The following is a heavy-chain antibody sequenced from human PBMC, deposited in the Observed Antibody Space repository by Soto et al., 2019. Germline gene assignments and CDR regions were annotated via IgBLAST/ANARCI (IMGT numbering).Heavy chain of an antibody. Sequence: PGGSLRLSCAASGFTFSSYGMHWVRQAPGKGLEWVAVISYDGSNKYYADSVKGRFTISRDNSKNTLYLQMNSLRAEDTAVYYCAKDWERALWYWGQGTLVTVSS. CDR1: GFTFSSYG. D-gene: IGHD3-16*01. CDR3: AKDWERALWY. CDR2: ISYDGSNK. V-gene: IGHV3-30*18. J-gene: IGHJ4*02.